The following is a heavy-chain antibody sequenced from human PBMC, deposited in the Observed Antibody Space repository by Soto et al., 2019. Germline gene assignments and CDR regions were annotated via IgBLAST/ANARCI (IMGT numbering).Heavy chain of an antibody. D-gene: IGHD3-22*01. CDR1: GFTFSSYW. J-gene: IGHJ4*02. CDR2: IKQDGSEK. Sequence: GGSLRLSCAASGFTFSSYWMSWVRQAPGKGLEWVANIKQDGSEKYYVDSVKGRFTISRDNAKNSLYLQMNSLRAEDTAVYYCARIPRPNLSSGYLWGQGTLVTVSS. V-gene: IGHV3-7*05. CDR3: ARIPRPNLSSGYL.